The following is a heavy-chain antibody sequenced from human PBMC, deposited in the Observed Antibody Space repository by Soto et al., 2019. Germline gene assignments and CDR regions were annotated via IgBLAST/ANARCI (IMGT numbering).Heavy chain of an antibody. CDR1: GDSISSGGFP. CDR2: VYRTGAT. D-gene: IGHD2-2*01. J-gene: IGHJ6*02. V-gene: IGHV4-30-2*06. CDR3: ARASYAMSSFALDV. Sequence: QLQLQESGSGLVETAQTLSLTCIVSGDSISSGGFPWTWIRQSTGKGLEWIGYVYRTGATSYNPSLESRASISVDTSRNQFSLKLMSVTPADSAVYFCARASYAMSSFALDVWGRGTAVTVSS.